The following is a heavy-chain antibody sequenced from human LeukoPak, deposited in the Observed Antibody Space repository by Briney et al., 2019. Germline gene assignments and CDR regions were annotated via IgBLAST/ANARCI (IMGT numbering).Heavy chain of an antibody. J-gene: IGHJ6*02. CDR2: IYSGGST. D-gene: IGHD2-8*01. V-gene: IGHV3-66*01. CDR3: ARAGARILYLTV. Sequence: GGSLRLSCAASGFTVSSSYMSWVRQAPGKGLEWVSVIYSGGSTYYADSVKGRFAISRDISKNTVYLQMNSLRAEDTAVYYCARAGARILYLTVWGQGTTVTVSS. CDR1: GFTVSSSY.